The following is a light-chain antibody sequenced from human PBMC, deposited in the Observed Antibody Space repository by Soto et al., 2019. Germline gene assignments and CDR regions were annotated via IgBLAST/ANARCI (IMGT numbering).Light chain of an antibody. CDR1: QSLLQSIGNNY. V-gene: IGKV2-28*01. CDR3: MQVLQSPPT. J-gene: IGKJ4*01. Sequence: DIVMTQSPLSLPVTPGEPASISCRSSQSLLQSIGNNYLGWFVQKPGQSPQLLIYLGSSRASGVPDRFSASGSGTDFALKISRVEAEDVGIYYCMQVLQSPPTFGGGTRVEIK. CDR2: LGS.